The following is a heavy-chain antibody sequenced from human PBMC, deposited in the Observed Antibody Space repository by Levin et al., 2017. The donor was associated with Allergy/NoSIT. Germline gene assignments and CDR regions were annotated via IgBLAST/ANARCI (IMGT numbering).Heavy chain of an antibody. V-gene: IGHV3-23*01. Sequence: GGSLRLSCAASGFTFGNYAMSWVRQAPGKGLEWVSAVSAGVLITYYADSVKGRFTISRDNSKNTLYLQMNSLRAADTAGYYCAKESYTSSRVDYWGQGTLVTVSS. CDR3: AKESYTSSRVDY. CDR2: VSAGVLIT. J-gene: IGHJ4*02. D-gene: IGHD6-13*01. CDR1: GFTFGNYA.